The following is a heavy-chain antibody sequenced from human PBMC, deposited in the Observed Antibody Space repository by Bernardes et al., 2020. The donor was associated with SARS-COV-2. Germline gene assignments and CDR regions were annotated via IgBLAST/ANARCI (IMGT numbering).Heavy chain of an antibody. CDR3: AREYYFALGNYYNGEYDY. Sequence: GGSLRLSCAASGFIFSNYIMNWVCQAPGKGLEWVSSISDNSVHIYYADSVKGRFTISRDNAKNSLYLQMNSLRAEDTAVYYCAREYYFALGNYYNGEYDYWGQGTLVTVSS. J-gene: IGHJ4*02. CDR2: ISDNSVHI. CDR1: GFIFSNYI. D-gene: IGHD3-10*01. V-gene: IGHV3-21*01.